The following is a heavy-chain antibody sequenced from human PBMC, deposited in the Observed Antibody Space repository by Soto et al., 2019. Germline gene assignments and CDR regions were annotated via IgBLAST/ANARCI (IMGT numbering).Heavy chain of an antibody. D-gene: IGHD3-22*01. CDR2: VYYSGTT. CDR3: ARMSYFYDKWYFDL. Sequence: SETLCLTCTLSGAAINNNDYYWSWIRQTPGKGLEWIGYVYYSGTTDYIPSLKSRLSMSIDKSQNQFTLNLNSVTAADTATYYCARMSYFYDKWYFDLWGRGTLVTVS. CDR1: GAAINNNDYY. V-gene: IGHV4-30-4*01. J-gene: IGHJ2*01.